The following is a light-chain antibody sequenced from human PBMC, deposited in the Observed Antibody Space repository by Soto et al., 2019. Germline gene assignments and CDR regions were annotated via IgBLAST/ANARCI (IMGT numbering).Light chain of an antibody. V-gene: IGLV2-14*01. Sequence: QSALTQPASVSGSPGQSITISCAGTSSDVGGYKYVSWYQQHPGRAPKLLIYEVSNRPSGVSNRFSGSKSGNTASLTISGLQADDEADYYCNSYTSTYTGVFGTGTKLTVL. CDR3: NSYTSTYTGV. CDR1: SSDVGGYKY. CDR2: EVS. J-gene: IGLJ1*01.